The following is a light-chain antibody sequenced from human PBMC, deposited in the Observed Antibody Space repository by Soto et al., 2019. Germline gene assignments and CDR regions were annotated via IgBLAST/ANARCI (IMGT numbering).Light chain of an antibody. CDR1: SSNIGANYD. V-gene: IGLV1-40*01. CDR2: GNN. Sequence: QSVLTQPPSVSGAPGQRVTISCTGSSSNIGANYDVQWYQQLPGTAPRLLIYGNNNRPSGVPDRISGSKSGTSASLAITGLQAEDEGQYYCQSYASSLSAVVFGGGTKLTVL. CDR3: QSYASSLSAVV. J-gene: IGLJ2*01.